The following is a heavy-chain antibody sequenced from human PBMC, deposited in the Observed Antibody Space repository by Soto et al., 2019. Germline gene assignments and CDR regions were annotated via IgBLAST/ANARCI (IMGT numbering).Heavy chain of an antibody. CDR3: ATFLLVGAFDV. CDR2: ISYDESHK. J-gene: IGHJ3*01. CDR1: GFTFSNYA. D-gene: IGHD1-26*01. Sequence: QVQLVESGGGVVQPGRSLRLSCAASGFTFSNYAIHWVRQAPGKGLERVAVISYDESHKYYADSVKGRFTISRDNFKNTLYLQMNSLRAEDTAVYSCATFLLVGAFDVWGQGTMVTVSS. V-gene: IGHV3-30-3*01.